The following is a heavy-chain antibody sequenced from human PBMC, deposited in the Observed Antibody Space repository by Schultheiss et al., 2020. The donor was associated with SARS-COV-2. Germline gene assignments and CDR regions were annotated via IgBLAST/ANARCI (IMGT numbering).Heavy chain of an antibody. D-gene: IGHD6-6*01. CDR1: GGSISSYY. CDR3: ARLAARRGWFDP. Sequence: SETLSLTCTVSGGSISSYYWSWIRQPPGKGLEWIGSIYYSGSTNYNPSLKSRVTISVDTSKNQFSLKLSSVTAADTAVYYCARLAARRGWFDPWGQGTLVTVSS. J-gene: IGHJ5*02. CDR2: IYYSGST. V-gene: IGHV4-59*12.